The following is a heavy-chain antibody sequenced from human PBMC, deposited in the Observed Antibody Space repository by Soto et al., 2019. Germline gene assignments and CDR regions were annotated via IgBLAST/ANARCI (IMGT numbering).Heavy chain of an antibody. CDR3: AADDSPDYIYYYYYGMDV. CDR2: IVVGSGNT. J-gene: IGHJ6*02. CDR1: GFTFSKSA. D-gene: IGHD3-10*01. V-gene: IGHV1-58*02. Sequence: GASVKVSCKASGFTFSKSAIQWVRQARGQRLEWIGWIVVGSGNTNYAQKFHERVTITSDMSTSTAYMELSSLRSEDTAVYYCAADDSPDYIYYYYYGMDVWGQGTTVTVSS.